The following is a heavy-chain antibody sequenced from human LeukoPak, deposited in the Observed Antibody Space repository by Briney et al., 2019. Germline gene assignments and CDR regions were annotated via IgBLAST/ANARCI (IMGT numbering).Heavy chain of an antibody. CDR1: GFTVSSNS. CDR3: ARRAGAYSHPYDY. D-gene: IGHD4/OR15-4a*01. J-gene: IGHJ4*02. V-gene: IGHV3-53*01. Sequence: GGSLRLSCTVSGFTVSSNSMSWVRQAPGKGLEWVSFIYSDSTHYSDSVRGRFTISRDNSKNTLYLQMNSLRAEDTAVYYCARRAGAYSHPYDYWGQGTLVTVSS. CDR2: IYSDST.